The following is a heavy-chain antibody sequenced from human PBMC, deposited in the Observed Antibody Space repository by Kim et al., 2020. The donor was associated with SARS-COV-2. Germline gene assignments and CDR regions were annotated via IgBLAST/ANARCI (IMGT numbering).Heavy chain of an antibody. CDR3: AGRGPSQWLVLDFPRGYGMDV. J-gene: IGHJ6*02. CDR2: IYSGGST. Sequence: GGSLRLSCAASGFTVSSNYMSWVRQAPGKGLEWVSVIYSGGSTYYADSVKGRFTISRDNSKNTLYLQMNSLRAEDTAVYYCAGRGPSQWLVLDFPRGYGMDVWGQGTTVTVSS. CDR1: GFTVSSNY. V-gene: IGHV3-53*01. D-gene: IGHD6-19*01.